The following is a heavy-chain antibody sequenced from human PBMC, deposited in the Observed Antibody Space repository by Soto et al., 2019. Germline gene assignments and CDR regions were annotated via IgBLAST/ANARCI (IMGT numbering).Heavy chain of an antibody. CDR2: IFYSGVT. Sequence: SETLSLTCTVSGGSISGYYWTWIRQPPGKGLEWIGYIFYSGVTNYNPSLKSRVTLSVDTSKNQFSLKLRSVTAADTAVYYCARVGSSGWSPDYWGRGTLVTVAS. D-gene: IGHD6-19*01. CDR1: GGSISGYY. CDR3: ARVGSSGWSPDY. J-gene: IGHJ4*02. V-gene: IGHV4-59*01.